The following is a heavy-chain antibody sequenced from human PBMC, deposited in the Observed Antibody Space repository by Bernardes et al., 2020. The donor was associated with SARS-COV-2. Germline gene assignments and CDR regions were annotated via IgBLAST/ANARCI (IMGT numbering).Heavy chain of an antibody. CDR3: ARRIFRGGIRFDP. Sequence: TMTLSCKGSGYSFTSYWISWVRQMPGTGLEWMGRIDPSDSYTNYSPSFQGHVTISADKSISTAYLQWSSLKASDTAMYYCARRIFRGGIRFDPWGQGTLVTGSS. D-gene: IGHD2-15*01. V-gene: IGHV5-10-1*01. J-gene: IGHJ5*02. CDR1: GYSFTSYW. CDR2: IDPSDSYT.